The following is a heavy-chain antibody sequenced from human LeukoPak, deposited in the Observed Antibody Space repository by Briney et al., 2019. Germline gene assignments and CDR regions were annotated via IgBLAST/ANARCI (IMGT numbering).Heavy chain of an antibody. V-gene: IGHV3-23*01. J-gene: IGHJ4*02. D-gene: IGHD3-10*01. CDR3: ADFGSGSYCFDY. CDR2: IVGSGETT. Sequence: GGSLRLSCVASGFIFGDYTMSWVRQAPGERPEWVSAIVGSGETTFYTDSVKGRFFVSRDNSKNMQYLQMNGLGAEDTAIYYCADFGSGSYCFDYWGQGTLVTVSS. CDR1: GFIFGDYT.